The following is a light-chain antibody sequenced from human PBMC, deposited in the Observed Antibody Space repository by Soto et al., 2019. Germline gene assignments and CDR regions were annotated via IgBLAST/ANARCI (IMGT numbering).Light chain of an antibody. CDR2: DAS. J-gene: IGKJ2*01. CDR3: QQRFNWPRFT. CDR1: QSVSSY. V-gene: IGKV3-11*01. Sequence: EMVLTQSPATLSLSPGERATLSCRASQSVSSYLAWYQQKPGQAPRLLIYDASNRATGIPARFSGGGSGTDFTLTISSLEPEDFAVYYFQQRFNWPRFTFGQGTKLEIK.